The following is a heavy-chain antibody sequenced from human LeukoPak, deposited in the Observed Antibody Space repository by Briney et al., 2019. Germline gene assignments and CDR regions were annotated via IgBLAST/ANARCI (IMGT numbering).Heavy chain of an antibody. CDR3: ARLSGWRGGPYY. Sequence: SETLSLTCAVYGGSFSGYYWSWFRQPPGKGLEWIGEINHSGSTNYNPSLKSRVTISVDTSKNQFSLKLSSVTAADAAVYYCARLSGWRGGPYYWGQGTLVTVSS. D-gene: IGHD3-3*01. J-gene: IGHJ4*02. V-gene: IGHV4-34*01. CDR2: INHSGST. CDR1: GGSFSGYY.